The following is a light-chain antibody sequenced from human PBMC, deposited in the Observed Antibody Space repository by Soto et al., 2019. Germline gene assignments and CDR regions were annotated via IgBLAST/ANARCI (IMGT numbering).Light chain of an antibody. V-gene: IGLV1-44*01. CDR2: IDN. J-gene: IGLJ2*01. CDR1: SSNIGSAT. CDR3: ISYTTSSTLV. Sequence: QSVLTQPPSASGTPGQRVTISCSGSSSNIGSATVNWYQQLPGTAPKLLIYIDNQRPSGVPDRFSGSKSGSSASLAISGLQSEDEAIYYCISYTTSSTLVFGGGTKLTVL.